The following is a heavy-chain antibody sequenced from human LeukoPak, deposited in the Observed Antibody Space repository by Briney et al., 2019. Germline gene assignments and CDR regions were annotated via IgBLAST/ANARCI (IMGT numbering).Heavy chain of an antibody. V-gene: IGHV4-39*01. CDR3: ARHLDSSSWFLLDLLDAFDI. D-gene: IGHD6-13*01. CDR1: GGSISSSSYY. Sequence: SETLSLTCTVSGGSISSSSYYWGWIRQPPGKGLEWIGSIYYSGSTYYNPSLKSRVTISVDTSKNQFSLKLSSVTAADTAVYYCARHLDSSSWFLLDLLDAFDIWGQGTMVTVSS. J-gene: IGHJ3*02. CDR2: IYYSGST.